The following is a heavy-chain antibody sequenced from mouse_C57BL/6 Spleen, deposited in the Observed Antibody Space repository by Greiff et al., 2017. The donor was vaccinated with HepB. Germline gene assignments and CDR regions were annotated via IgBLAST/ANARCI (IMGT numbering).Heavy chain of an antibody. CDR2: IDPEDGDT. J-gene: IGHJ1*03. CDR3: TTGGRGGWYFDV. Sequence: VQLKQSGAELVRPGASVKLSCTASGFNIKDYYMHWVKQRPEQGLEWIGRIDPEDGDTEYAPKFQGKATMTADTSSNTPYLQLSSLTSEDTAVYYCTTGGRGGWYFDVWGTGTTVTVSS. CDR1: GFNIKDYY. V-gene: IGHV14-1*01.